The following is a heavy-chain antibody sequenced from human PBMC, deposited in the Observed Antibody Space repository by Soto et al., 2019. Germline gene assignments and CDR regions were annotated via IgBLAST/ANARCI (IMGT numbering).Heavy chain of an antibody. CDR3: ARESEDLTSNFDY. Sequence: GGSLRLSCVASGFTFRNYGMHWVRQAPGKGLEWVAGISHHGLKEHYADSVKGRFTVSRDNAKNSLYLEMNSLRAEDTAVYYCARESEDLTSNFDYWGQGTLVTVSS. V-gene: IGHV3-30*03. CDR2: ISHHGLKE. CDR1: GFTFRNYG. J-gene: IGHJ4*02.